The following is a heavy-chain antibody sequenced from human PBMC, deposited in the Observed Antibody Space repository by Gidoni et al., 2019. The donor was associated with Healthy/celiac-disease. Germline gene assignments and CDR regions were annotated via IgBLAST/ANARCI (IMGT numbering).Heavy chain of an antibody. D-gene: IGHD5-12*01. CDR2: ISYYGSNK. CDR3: ARDVVVNGDGYNYVGYFDY. J-gene: IGHJ4*02. V-gene: IGHV3-30-3*01. CDR1: VFTFRCYA. Sequence: QVQLVVSGGGVVQPGWSLRLSRAASVFTFRCYAMHWVRQAPGKGLEWVAVISYYGSNKYYADSVKGRFTISRDNSKKTLYLQMNSLRAEDTAVYYWARDVVVNGDGYNYVGYFDYWGQGTLVTVSS.